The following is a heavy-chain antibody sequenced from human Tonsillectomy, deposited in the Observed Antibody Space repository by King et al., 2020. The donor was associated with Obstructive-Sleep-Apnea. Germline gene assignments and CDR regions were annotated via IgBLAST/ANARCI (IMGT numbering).Heavy chain of an antibody. CDR2: INPDGGGT. V-gene: IGHV1-2*02. Sequence: VQLVESWAEVKKPGASVKVSCKASGYTFTGYYLHWVRQVPGQGLEWMGWINPDGGGTNYAQKFQGRVTMTRDTSISTTYMELTRLTSDDTAMYYCARRDGDPPFDYWGQGTLVTVSS. D-gene: IGHD4-17*01. J-gene: IGHJ4*02. CDR1: GYTFTGYY. CDR3: ARRDGDPPFDY.